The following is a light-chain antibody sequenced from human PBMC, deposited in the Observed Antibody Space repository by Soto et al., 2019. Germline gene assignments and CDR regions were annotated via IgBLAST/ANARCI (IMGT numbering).Light chain of an antibody. CDR3: QHCGSVLFT. V-gene: IGKV3-20*01. Sequence: EIVLTQSPGTLSLSPGERATLFCRASQSFSSRYLAWYQQKPGQAPRLLIHRASSKATGIPDRFSGSGSVTDFTLTISSVEPEDFAMYYFQHCGSVLFTLGPGTKVHVK. CDR2: RAS. J-gene: IGKJ3*01. CDR1: QSFSSRY.